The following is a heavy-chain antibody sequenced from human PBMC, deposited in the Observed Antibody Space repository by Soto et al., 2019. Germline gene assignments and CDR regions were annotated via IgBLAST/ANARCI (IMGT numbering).Heavy chain of an antibody. J-gene: IGHJ6*02. CDR2: IYPGDSDT. CDR3: ARLSGGGKTSSGMDV. D-gene: IGHD2-15*01. CDR1: GYSLTNYC. Sequence: GASLKISCMGSGYSLTNYCSGWVRQMPGKGLEGRGIIYPGDSDTTYSPSFQGQVTISADKSISTAYLQWSSLKASDTAMYFWARLSGGGKTSSGMDVWGPGTTVTVSS. V-gene: IGHV5-51*01.